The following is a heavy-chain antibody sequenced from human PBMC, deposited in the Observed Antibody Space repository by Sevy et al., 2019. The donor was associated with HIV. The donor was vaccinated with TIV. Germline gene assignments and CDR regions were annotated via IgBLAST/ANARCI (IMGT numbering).Heavy chain of an antibody. CDR1: GFTFSSYG. Sequence: GGSLRLSCAASGFTFSSYGMHWVRQAPGKGLEWVAVISYDGSNKYYADSGKGRFTISRDNSKNKQYLQMNSLRAEDTAVYYCAKERWDYSNYVYYPLDYWGQGTLVTVSS. D-gene: IGHD4-4*01. CDR3: AKERWDYSNYVYYPLDY. J-gene: IGHJ4*02. CDR2: ISYDGSNK. V-gene: IGHV3-30*18.